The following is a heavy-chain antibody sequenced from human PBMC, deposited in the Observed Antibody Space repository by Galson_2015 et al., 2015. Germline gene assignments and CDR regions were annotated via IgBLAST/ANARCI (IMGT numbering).Heavy chain of an antibody. D-gene: IGHD6-13*01. V-gene: IGHV3-33*01. CDR1: GFTFSAYG. CDR2: IWSDGSRK. CDR3: ARRQQLAPNWFDP. J-gene: IGHJ5*02. Sequence: SLRLSCAASGFTFSAYGMHWVRQAPGKGLEWVAVIWSDGSRKYYADSVKGRFTISRDNSKNTLYLQMNSLRVEDTAIYYCARRQQLAPNWFDPWGQGTLVTVSS.